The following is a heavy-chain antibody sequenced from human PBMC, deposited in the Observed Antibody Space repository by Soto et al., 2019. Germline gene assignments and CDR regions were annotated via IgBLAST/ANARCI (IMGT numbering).Heavy chain of an antibody. CDR1: GFSLSTSGVG. V-gene: IGHV2-5*02. J-gene: IGHJ4*02. D-gene: IGHD3-22*01. CDR3: AHSLPDSWSYYCPYFDS. Sequence: QITLKESGPTLVNPTQTLTLTCTFSGFSLSTSGVGVAWIRQPPGKALEWLALIYWDDDERYNPSLNTRLTITQDSSKRQVVLKMTSLELVDTATCLCAHSLPDSWSYYCPYFDSWGQRTLVTVSS. CDR2: IYWDDDE.